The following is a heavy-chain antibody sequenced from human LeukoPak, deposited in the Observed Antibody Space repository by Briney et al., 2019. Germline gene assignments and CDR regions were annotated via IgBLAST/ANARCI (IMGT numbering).Heavy chain of an antibody. Sequence: GGPLRLSCDTSGFIFKNYSMNWVRQAPGKGLEWVASISSSYTFKYYTDSVKGRFTVSRDNTKNSLYLQMNSLRVEDTAVYYCARDLMVRGLSYYFDSWGQGTLVTVSS. CDR3: ARDLMVRGLSYYFDS. J-gene: IGHJ4*02. CDR1: GFIFKNYS. D-gene: IGHD3-10*01. V-gene: IGHV3-21*01. CDR2: ISSSYTFK.